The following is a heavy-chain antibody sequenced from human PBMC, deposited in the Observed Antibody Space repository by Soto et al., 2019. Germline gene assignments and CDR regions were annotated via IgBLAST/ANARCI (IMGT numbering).Heavy chain of an antibody. CDR3: ARTGGSPEYFQH. Sequence: PSETLSLTCTVSGGSISSYYWTWIRQPPGKGLEWIGYIYYSGSTNYNPSLNSRVTISIDTSKNQLSLKLSSVTAADTAVYYCARTGGSPEYFQHWGQGTLVTVS. V-gene: IGHV4-59*01. CDR1: GGSISSYY. CDR2: IYYSGST. D-gene: IGHD1-26*01. J-gene: IGHJ1*01.